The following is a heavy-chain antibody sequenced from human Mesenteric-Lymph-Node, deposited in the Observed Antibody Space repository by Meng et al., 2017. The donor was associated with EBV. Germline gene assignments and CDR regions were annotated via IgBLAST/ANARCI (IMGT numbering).Heavy chain of an antibody. J-gene: IGHJ5*02. CDR3: ARGSNWFDR. Sequence: QVQFVQSGSELKKPGASAKVSCKASGYIFTSDAINWVRQTPGHGLEWMGWINTNTGKPMYAQGFTGRFVFSLDNPINTAYLQINSLQTDDTAVYYCARGSNWFDRWGQGTLVTVSS. CDR2: INTNTGKP. CDR1: GYIFTSDA. V-gene: IGHV7-4-1*02.